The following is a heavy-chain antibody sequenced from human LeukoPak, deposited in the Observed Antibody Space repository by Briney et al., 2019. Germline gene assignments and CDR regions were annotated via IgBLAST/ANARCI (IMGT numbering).Heavy chain of an antibody. J-gene: IGHJ5*01. D-gene: IGHD1-1*01. CDR3: ARSPCDAGTCPNWLDS. V-gene: IGHV3-66*02. Sequence: GGSLRLSCAASGLTVGTNYMTWVRQAPGKGLEWVPVIYGAGTTYYADSVRGRFTISRDNSKNTLYLLMNSLINEDTAVYYCARSPCDAGTCPNWLDSWGQGTPVTVSS. CDR2: IYGAGTT. CDR1: GLTVGTNY.